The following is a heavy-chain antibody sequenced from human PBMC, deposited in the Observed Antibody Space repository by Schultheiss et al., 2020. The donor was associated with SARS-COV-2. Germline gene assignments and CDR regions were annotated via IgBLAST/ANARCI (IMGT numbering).Heavy chain of an antibody. CDR1: GGSISSYY. Sequence: SETLSLTCTVSGGSISSYYWSWIRQPPGKGLEWIGEINHSGSTNYNPSLKSRVTISVDTSKRHFSLKLTSVTAADTATYYCASGRVPYYLDVWGKGTTVTVSS. V-gene: IGHV4-34*01. CDR3: ASGRVPYYLDV. J-gene: IGHJ6*03. CDR2: INHSGST. D-gene: IGHD1-1*01.